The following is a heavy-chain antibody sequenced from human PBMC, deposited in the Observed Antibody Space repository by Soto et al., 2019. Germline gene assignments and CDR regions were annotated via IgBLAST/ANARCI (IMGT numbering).Heavy chain of an antibody. CDR3: AKDALYFGTG. J-gene: IGHJ4*02. D-gene: IGHD2-2*02. Sequence: QVQRVESGGGVVQPGRSLRLSCAASGFTFSTYGMHWVRQAPGKGLEGVAVIWYDGINKYYADSVKGRFTISRDNSKNTVYLQMDSLRPEDTAVYYCAKDALYFGTGWGQGTLVTVSS. CDR1: GFTFSTYG. CDR2: IWYDGINK. V-gene: IGHV3-30*18.